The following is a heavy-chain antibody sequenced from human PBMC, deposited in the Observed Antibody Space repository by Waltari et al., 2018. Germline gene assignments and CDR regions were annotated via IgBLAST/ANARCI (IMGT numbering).Heavy chain of an antibody. CDR1: GFTFSSYA. J-gene: IGHJ6*03. V-gene: IGHV3-23*01. CDR2: IGVSGGRT. D-gene: IGHD6-6*01. Sequence: EVQLLESGGGLVQPGGSLRLSCAASGFTFSSYAMSWVRQAPGKGLEWVSAIGVSGGRTDYADAVKGRFTISRDNSKNTLYLQMNSLRAEDTAVYYCAGPPSAARRFYYYYYMDVWGKGTTVTVSS. CDR3: AGPPSAARRFYYYYYMDV.